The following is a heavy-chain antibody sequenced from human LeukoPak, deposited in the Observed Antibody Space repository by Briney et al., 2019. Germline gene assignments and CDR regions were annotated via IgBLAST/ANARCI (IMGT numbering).Heavy chain of an antibody. CDR1: GYTFTGYY. CDR3: ARDRLRLGELALAKNWFDP. J-gene: IGHJ5*02. V-gene: IGHV7-4-1*02. CDR2: INTNTGNP. Sequence: ASVKVSCKASGYTFTGYYIHWVRQAPGQGLEWMGWINTNTGNPTYAQGFTGRFVFSLDTSVSTAYLQISSLKAEDTAVYYCARDRLRLGELALAKNWFDPWGQGTLVTVSS. D-gene: IGHD3-16*01.